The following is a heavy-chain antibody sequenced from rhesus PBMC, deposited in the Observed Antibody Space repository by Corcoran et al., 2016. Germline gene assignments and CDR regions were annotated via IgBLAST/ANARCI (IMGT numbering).Heavy chain of an antibody. J-gene: IGHJ5-1*01. CDR2: INYDGRKK. Sequence: EVQLVESGGGLVQPGGSLRLSCAASGFTFSSTRMNWIRQAPGQRMEWVADINYDGRKKYYVDSVKGRFTISRDNAKNSLYLQMNSLRPEDTAVYYCVRDDTSNLYNRFDVWGPGVLVTVSS. D-gene: IGHD6-19*01. V-gene: IGHV3S35*01. CDR1: GFTFSSTR. CDR3: VRDDTSNLYNRFDV.